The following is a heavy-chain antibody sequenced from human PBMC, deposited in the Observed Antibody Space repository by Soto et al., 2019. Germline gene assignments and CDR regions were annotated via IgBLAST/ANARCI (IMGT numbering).Heavy chain of an antibody. CDR1: GFSFHTYA. J-gene: IGHJ4*02. CDR2: LSGSGGIT. V-gene: IGHV3-23*01. CDR3: AKDLREWGFFDY. D-gene: IGHD3-3*01. Sequence: VQLLESGGGLVQPGGSLRLSCAASGFSFHTYAMGWVRQAPGKGLEWVSSLSGSGGITNYADSVKGRFTISRDNYKDTLYLQMNNLRAEDTAMYYCAKDLREWGFFDYWGLGTLVTVSS.